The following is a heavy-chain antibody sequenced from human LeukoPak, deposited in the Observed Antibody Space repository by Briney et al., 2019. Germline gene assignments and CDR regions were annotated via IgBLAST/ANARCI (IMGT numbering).Heavy chain of an antibody. Sequence: GGSLRLSCAASGFTLSSYAMSWVRQAPGEGLEWVSGISGSGDNTYYADSVKGRFTISRDNSKNTLYLQMNSLRADDTAVYYCANRATGSGYYYMDVWGKGTTVTISS. V-gene: IGHV3-23*01. J-gene: IGHJ6*03. CDR1: GFTLSSYA. CDR3: ANRATGSGYYYMDV. D-gene: IGHD5-12*01. CDR2: ISGSGDNT.